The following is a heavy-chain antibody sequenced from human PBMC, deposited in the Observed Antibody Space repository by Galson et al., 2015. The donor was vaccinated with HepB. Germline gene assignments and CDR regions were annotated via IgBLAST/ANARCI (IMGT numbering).Heavy chain of an antibody. Sequence: LRLSCAASGFTFSNYAMNWVRQAPGKGLERVSAISGSGDSTYSADSVKGRFTISRDNSKNTLYLQMNSLRAEDTAVYYCARPLRSGYYSFDYWGQGTLVTVSS. CDR1: GFTFSNYA. CDR2: ISGSGDST. V-gene: IGHV3-23*01. D-gene: IGHD3-3*01. J-gene: IGHJ4*02. CDR3: ARPLRSGYYSFDY.